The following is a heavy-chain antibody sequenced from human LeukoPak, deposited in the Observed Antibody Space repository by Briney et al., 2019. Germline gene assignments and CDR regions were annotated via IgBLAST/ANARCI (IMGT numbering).Heavy chain of an antibody. Sequence: GGSLSLSRAASGFTSNNYGMHWVRQAPGKGLEWLSFIRNDGTDKSYAASVKGRFTISRDNSKNTMYLQMNSLRGEDTAVYYCAKTNTELGKNWFDPWGQGTLVTVSS. CDR1: GFTSNNYG. D-gene: IGHD7-27*01. CDR2: IRNDGTDK. J-gene: IGHJ5*02. V-gene: IGHV3-30*02. CDR3: AKTNTELGKNWFDP.